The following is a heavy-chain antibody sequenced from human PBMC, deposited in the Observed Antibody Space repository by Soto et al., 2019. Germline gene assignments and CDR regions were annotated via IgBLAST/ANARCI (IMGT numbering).Heavy chain of an antibody. J-gene: IGHJ4*02. CDR2: IVASGGIT. Sequence: EVQLLESGGGLAQPGGSLRLSCAASGFTFSSYPMSWVRQAPGQGLEWVSCIVASGGITYYADSVKGRFTISRDNSKNTLYLQMNSLRAEDTAVYYCAKNSAATSRVGYDCWCQGTLVTVSS. CDR3: AKNSAATSRVGYDC. D-gene: IGHD6-25*01. V-gene: IGHV3-23*01. CDR1: GFTFSSYP.